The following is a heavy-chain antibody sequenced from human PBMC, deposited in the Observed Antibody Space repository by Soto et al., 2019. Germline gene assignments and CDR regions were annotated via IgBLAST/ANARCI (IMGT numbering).Heavy chain of an antibody. Sequence: PSETLSLTCTVSGGSFSPNYWSWIRQPPGKGLEWIGYIYYSGRTNYNPSLKSRVTISVDTSKNQFSLKLSSVTAADTAVYYCARGYCSSTICYIWDNWFDPWGQGTLVTVSS. CDR3: ARGYCSSTICYIWDNWFDP. D-gene: IGHD2-2*02. J-gene: IGHJ5*02. CDR1: GGSFSPNY. V-gene: IGHV4-59*01. CDR2: IYYSGRT.